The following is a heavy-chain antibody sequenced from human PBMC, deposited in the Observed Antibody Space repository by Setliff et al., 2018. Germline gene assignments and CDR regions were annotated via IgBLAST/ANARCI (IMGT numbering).Heavy chain of an antibody. V-gene: IGHV1-46*01. CDR3: ARDWFCSGGDCSDVFDF. D-gene: IGHD2-21*02. CDR2: INPNDGYT. CDR1: GQSLTSNH. J-gene: IGHJ3*01. Sequence: ASVKVSCKASGQSLTSNHFHWGRQAPGKGLEWMGTINPNDGYTIYAPAFQGRVAMTTDTSTGTAYMELSGLTSADTAVYYCARDWFCSGGDCSDVFDFWGQGTMVTVSS.